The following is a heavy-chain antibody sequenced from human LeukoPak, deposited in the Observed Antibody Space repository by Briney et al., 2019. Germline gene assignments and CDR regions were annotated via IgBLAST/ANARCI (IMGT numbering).Heavy chain of an antibody. CDR2: ISPGGGTT. Sequence: GGSLRLSCAVSGFAFGSEAMSWVRQSPARGLEWVASISPGGGTTYYADYVKGRFTISRDNSKNTVYLQMNSLRAEDTAVYSCAKGSYNCNGNSCPQYYYYMDVWGKGTTVAVSS. CDR3: AKGSYNCNGNSCPQYYYYMDV. CDR1: GFAFGSEA. J-gene: IGHJ6*03. V-gene: IGHV3-23*01. D-gene: IGHD2/OR15-2a*01.